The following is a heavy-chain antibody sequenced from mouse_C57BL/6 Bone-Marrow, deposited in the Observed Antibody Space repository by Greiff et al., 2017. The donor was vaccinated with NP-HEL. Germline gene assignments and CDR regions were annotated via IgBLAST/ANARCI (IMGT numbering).Heavy chain of an antibody. CDR2: ISSGSSTI. V-gene: IGHV5-17*01. CDR1: GFTFSDYG. J-gene: IGHJ4*01. CDR3: ARCWRDYYAMDY. Sequence: DVMLVESGGGLVKPGGSLKLSCAASGFTFSDYGMHWVRQAPEKGLEWVAYISSGSSTIYYADTVKGRFTISRDNAKNTLFLQMTSLRSEDTAMYYCARCWRDYYAMDYWGQGTSVTVSS.